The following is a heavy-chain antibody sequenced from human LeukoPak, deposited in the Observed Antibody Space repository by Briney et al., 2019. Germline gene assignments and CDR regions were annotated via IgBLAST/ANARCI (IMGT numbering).Heavy chain of an antibody. Sequence: SETLSLTCIVSGGSISSYYWSWIRQPPGKGLEWIGYIYYSGSTNYNPSLRSRVTISVDTSKNQFSLKLSSVTAADTAVYYCARRRYCTNGICYVYFYFDYWGQGTLVTVSS. J-gene: IGHJ4*02. D-gene: IGHD2-8*01. CDR3: ARRRYCTNGICYVYFYFDY. CDR2: IYYSGST. CDR1: GGSISSYY. V-gene: IGHV4-59*12.